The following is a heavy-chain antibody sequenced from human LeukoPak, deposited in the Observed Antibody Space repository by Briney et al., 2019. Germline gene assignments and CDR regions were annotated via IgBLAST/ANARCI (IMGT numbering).Heavy chain of an antibody. Sequence: GGSLRLSCAASGFTFSSYEMNWVRQAPGKGLEWVSYISSSGSTIYYADSVKGRFTISRDNAKNSLCLQMNSLRAEDTAVYYCASYYNFWSGYYTYYFDYWGQGTLVTVSS. J-gene: IGHJ4*02. D-gene: IGHD3-3*01. CDR3: ASYYNFWSGYYTYYFDY. CDR1: GFTFSSYE. V-gene: IGHV3-48*03. CDR2: ISSSGSTI.